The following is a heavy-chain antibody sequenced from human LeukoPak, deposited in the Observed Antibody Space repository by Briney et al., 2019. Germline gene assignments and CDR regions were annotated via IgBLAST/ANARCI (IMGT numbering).Heavy chain of an antibody. V-gene: IGHV3-30-3*01. CDR1: GFTFSSYA. D-gene: IGHD4-17*01. Sequence: PGGSLRLSCAASGFTFSSYAMHWVRQAPGKGLEWVAVISYDGSNKYYADSVKGRFTISRDNAKNTLYLKMNSLRAEDTAVYYCARVLTGGDLVPSYYYYYGMDVWGQGTTVTVSS. CDR3: ARVLTGGDLVPSYYYYYGMDV. CDR2: ISYDGSNK. J-gene: IGHJ6*02.